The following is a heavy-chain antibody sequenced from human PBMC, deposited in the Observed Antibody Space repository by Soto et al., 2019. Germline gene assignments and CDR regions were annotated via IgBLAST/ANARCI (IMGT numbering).Heavy chain of an antibody. V-gene: IGHV3-23*01. J-gene: IGHJ3*01. CDR1: GFTFNTYA. CDR3: AKGFIVVVTAIRPDDNFDV. Sequence: LRLSCAASGFTFNTYAMNWVRQAPGKGLEWVASISGSGGTINYADSVKGRFTTSRDTSKNTLYLQMNSLSAEDTAVYYCAKGFIVVVTAIRPDDNFDVWGQGTMVTVSS. D-gene: IGHD2-21*02. CDR2: ISGSGGTI.